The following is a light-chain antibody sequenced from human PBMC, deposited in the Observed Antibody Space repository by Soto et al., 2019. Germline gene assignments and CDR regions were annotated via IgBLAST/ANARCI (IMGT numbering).Light chain of an antibody. CDR1: QTISSW. V-gene: IGKV1-5*03. CDR3: QHNNSYSEA. Sequence: DIQMTQSPSTLSGSVGDRVTITCRASQTISSWLAWYQQKPGKAPKHLIYKASTLKSGVPSRFSGSGSGTEFTIIISSLQPDDFATYYCQHNNSYSEAFGQWTKVELK. CDR2: KAS. J-gene: IGKJ1*01.